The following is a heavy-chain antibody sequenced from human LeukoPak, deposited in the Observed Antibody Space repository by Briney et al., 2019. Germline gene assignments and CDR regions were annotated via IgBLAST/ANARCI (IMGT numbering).Heavy chain of an antibody. CDR2: IYYSGST. CDR1: GGSISSSSYY. D-gene: IGHD3-22*01. CDR3: ARAMMIVGEPFDY. Sequence: PSETLSLTCTVSGGSISSSSYYWGWIRQPPGKGLEWIGSIYYSGSTYYNPSLKSRVTISVDTSKNQFSLKLSSVTAADTAVYYCARAMMIVGEPFDYWGQGTLVTVSS. V-gene: IGHV4-39*07. J-gene: IGHJ4*02.